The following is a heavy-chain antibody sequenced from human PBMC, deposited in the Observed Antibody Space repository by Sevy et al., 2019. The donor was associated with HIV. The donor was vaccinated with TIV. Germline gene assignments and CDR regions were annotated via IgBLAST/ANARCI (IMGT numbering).Heavy chain of an antibody. CDR1: GGSISAYY. V-gene: IGHV4-59*01. Sequence: SETLSLTCTVFGGSISAYYWSWIRQSPEKGLQYIGYIYYTGSTNYNPSLKSRVTISVDTSKNQFSLRLTSVTAADTAMYYGARAPPVRSGDDALNWFDPWGQGTLVTVSS. D-gene: IGHD5-12*01. CDR3: ARAPPVRSGDDALNWFDP. CDR2: IYYTGST. J-gene: IGHJ5*02.